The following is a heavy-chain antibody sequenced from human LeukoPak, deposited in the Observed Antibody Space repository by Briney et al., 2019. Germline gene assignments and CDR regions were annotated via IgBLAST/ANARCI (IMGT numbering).Heavy chain of an antibody. Sequence: SETLSLTCTVSGGSISSYYWSWIRQPPGKGLEWIGYIYHSGSTNYNPSLKSRVTISVDTSKNQFSLKLSSVTAADTAVYYCAREDWQLDYYYYMDVWGKGTTVTVSS. J-gene: IGHJ6*03. CDR1: GGSISSYY. CDR2: IYHSGST. D-gene: IGHD6-6*01. V-gene: IGHV4-59*12. CDR3: AREDWQLDYYYYMDV.